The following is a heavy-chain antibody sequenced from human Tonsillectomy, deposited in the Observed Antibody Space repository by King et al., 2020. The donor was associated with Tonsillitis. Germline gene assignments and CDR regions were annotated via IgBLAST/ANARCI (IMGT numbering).Heavy chain of an antibody. V-gene: IGHV4-59*01. CDR1: GGSISSYY. J-gene: IGHJ5*02. CDR2: IYYSGST. D-gene: IGHD2-2*01. Sequence: VQLQESGPGLVKPSETLSLTCTVSGGSISSYYWSWIRQPPGKGLEWIGYIYYSGSTNYNPSLKSRVTISVDTSKNQFSLKLSSVTAADTAVYYCARLRVPAASNWFDPWGQGTLVTVSS. CDR3: ARLRVPAASNWFDP.